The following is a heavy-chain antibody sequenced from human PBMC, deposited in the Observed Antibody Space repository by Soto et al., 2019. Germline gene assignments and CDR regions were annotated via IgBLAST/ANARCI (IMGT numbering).Heavy chain of an antibody. CDR1: GFTFSDYY. Sequence: QVQLVESGGGLVKPGGSLRLSCAASGFTFSDYYMIWIRQAPGKGLEWVSYISPSGGTIYYADSVKGRFTLFRDNAKNSLYLQMNSLRAEDTAVYHCVRVGYAYGNDPWGQGTLVAVSS. CDR2: ISPSGGTI. CDR3: VRVGYAYGNDP. J-gene: IGHJ5*02. V-gene: IGHV3-11*01. D-gene: IGHD3-10*01.